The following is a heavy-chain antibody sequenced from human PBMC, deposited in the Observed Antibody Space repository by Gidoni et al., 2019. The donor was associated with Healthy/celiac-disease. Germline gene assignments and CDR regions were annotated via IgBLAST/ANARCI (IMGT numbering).Heavy chain of an antibody. CDR1: GYTFTSYG. D-gene: IGHD6-19*01. J-gene: IGHJ5*02. CDR2: ISAYNGNT. Sequence: QVQLVQSGAEVKKPGASVNVSCKASGYTFTSYGICWVRQAPGQGLEWMGWISAYNGNTNYAQKLQGRVTMTTDTSTSTAYMELRSLRSDDTAVYYCARDPGLVAVAGTVWFDPWGQGTLVTVSS. CDR3: ARDPGLVAVAGTVWFDP. V-gene: IGHV1-18*01.